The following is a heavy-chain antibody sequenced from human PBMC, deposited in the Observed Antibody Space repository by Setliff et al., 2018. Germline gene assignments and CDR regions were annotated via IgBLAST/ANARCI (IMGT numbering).Heavy chain of an antibody. Sequence: SQTLSLTCTVSGGSISSYYWSWIRQPPGKGLEWIGYIYYSGSTNYNPSLKSRVTISVDTSKNQFSLKLSSVTAADTAVYYCARASYYYDSSGYYGAGAFDIWGQGTMVTVSS. CDR1: GGSISSYY. J-gene: IGHJ3*02. V-gene: IGHV4-59*01. CDR3: ARASYYYDSSGYYGAGAFDI. CDR2: IYYSGST. D-gene: IGHD3-22*01.